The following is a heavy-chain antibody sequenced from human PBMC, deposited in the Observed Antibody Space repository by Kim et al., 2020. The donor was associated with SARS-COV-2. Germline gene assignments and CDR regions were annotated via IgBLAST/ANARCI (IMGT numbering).Heavy chain of an antibody. J-gene: IGHJ6*02. CDR3: ARAVLYGDYLKYYYYYGMDV. D-gene: IGHD4-17*01. V-gene: IGHV1-69*13. CDR1: GGTFSSYA. Sequence: SVKVSCKASGGTFSSYAISWVRQAPGQGLEWMGGIIPIFGTANYAQKFQGRVTITADESTSTAYMELSSLRSEDTAVYYCARAVLYGDYLKYYYYYGMDVWGQGTTVTVSS. CDR2: IIPIFGTA.